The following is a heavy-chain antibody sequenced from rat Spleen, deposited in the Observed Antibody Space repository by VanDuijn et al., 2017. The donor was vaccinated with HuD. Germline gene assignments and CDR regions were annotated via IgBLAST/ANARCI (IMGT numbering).Heavy chain of an antibody. D-gene: IGHD1-9*01. CDR2: IGSSGGNL. J-gene: IGHJ2*01. CDR1: GFTFSNYF. Sequence: EVQLVESGGGLVQPGRAMRLSCTASGFTFSNYFMAWVRQAPTKDLEWVTSIGSSGGNLYYRDSVKGRFTISRDNAKSTLYLQMDSLGSEDTAIYYCARPTTGIPFNYWGQGVMVTVSS. CDR3: ARPTTGIPFNY. V-gene: IGHV5-25*01.